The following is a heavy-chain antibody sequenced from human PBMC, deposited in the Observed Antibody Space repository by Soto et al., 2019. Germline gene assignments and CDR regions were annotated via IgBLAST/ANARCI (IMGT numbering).Heavy chain of an antibody. D-gene: IGHD4-17*01. J-gene: IGHJ4*02. CDR1: GFTFSSYG. CDR3: ARDTYGDYAFDY. V-gene: IGHV3-33*01. Sequence: PGGSLRLSCAASGFTFSSYGMHWVRQAPGKGLEWVAVIWYDGSNKYYADSVKGRFTISRDNSKNTLYLQMNSLRAEDTAVYYCARDTYGDYAFDYWGQGTLVTSPQ. CDR2: IWYDGSNK.